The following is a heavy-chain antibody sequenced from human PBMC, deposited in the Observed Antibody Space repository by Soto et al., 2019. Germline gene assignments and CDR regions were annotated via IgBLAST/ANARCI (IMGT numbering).Heavy chain of an antibody. CDR2: ISGSVGST. J-gene: IGHJ4*02. V-gene: IGHV3-23*01. Sequence: PGGSLRLSCAASGFTFSSYAMSWVRQAPGKGLEWVSAISGSVGSTYYADSVKGRFTISRDNSKNTLYLQMNSLRAEDTAVYYCAESSVPGSSWSANFDYWGQGPLGNVSA. CDR1: GFTFSSYA. CDR3: AESSVPGSSWSANFDY. D-gene: IGHD6-13*01.